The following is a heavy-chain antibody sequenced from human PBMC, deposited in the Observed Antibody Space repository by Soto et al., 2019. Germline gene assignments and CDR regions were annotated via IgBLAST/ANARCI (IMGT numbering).Heavy chain of an antibody. CDR2: IYHRGST. CDR3: ARGLTTFVVAIALDI. J-gene: IGHJ3*02. CDR1: GGSISSTDR. V-gene: IGHV4-4*02. D-gene: IGHD3-3*01. Sequence: SETLYLTCAVPGGSISSTDRWYCVCRLQGTGLEWIVEIYHRGSTNYNPSLKSRATISVDKSKNQFSLKLSSVTAADTAVYYCARGLTTFVVAIALDIWGPGTIVT.